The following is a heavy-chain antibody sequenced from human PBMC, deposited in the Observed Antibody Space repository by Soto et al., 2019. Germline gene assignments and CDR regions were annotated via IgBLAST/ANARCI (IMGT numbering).Heavy chain of an antibody. CDR2: INPSGGST. CDR3: ATSRTPPGYDSSGFDY. D-gene: IGHD3-22*01. V-gene: IGHV1-46*01. CDR1: GYTFTSYY. Sequence: GASVKVSCKASGYTFTSYYMHWVRQAPGQGLEWMGIINPSGGSTSYAQKFQGRVTMTRDTSTSTVYMELSSLRSEDTAVYYCATSRTPPGYDSSGFDYWGQGTLVTVSS. J-gene: IGHJ4*02.